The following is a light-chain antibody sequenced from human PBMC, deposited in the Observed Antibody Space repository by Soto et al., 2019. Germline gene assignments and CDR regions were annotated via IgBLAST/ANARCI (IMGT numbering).Light chain of an antibody. CDR3: QQYLNYPIT. CDR2: KGS. V-gene: IGKV1-5*03. CDR1: QDIRSY. Sequence: DIQLTQAPSFLSASSGDTVTITCRASQDIRSYLAWYQQKAGRAPKVLISKGSSLESGVPSRFSGSGSGRESTLTISSLQPDDFATYYCQQYLNYPITFGQGTKVDI. J-gene: IGKJ1*01.